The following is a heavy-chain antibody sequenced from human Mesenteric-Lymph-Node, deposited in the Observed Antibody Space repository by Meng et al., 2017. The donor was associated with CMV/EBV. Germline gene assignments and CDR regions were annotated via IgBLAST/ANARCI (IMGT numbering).Heavy chain of an antibody. J-gene: IGHJ4*02. CDR3: ATSTGTTSTFGRILNS. V-gene: IGHV1-69*10. CDR1: GGSFSSYS. D-gene: IGHD1-1*01. CDR2: IIPTLDIA. Sequence: SVKVSCKASGGSFSSYSINWVRQAPGQGLEWMVWIIPTLDIASSAQKFQGRVTITTNKSASTAYMELPSLRSEDTAVYYCATSTGTTSTFGRILNSWGQGTLVTVSS.